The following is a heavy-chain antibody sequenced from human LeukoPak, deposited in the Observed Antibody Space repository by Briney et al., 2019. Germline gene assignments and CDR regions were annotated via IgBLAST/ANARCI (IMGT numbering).Heavy chain of an antibody. CDR2: ISSSGSTI. V-gene: IGHV3-48*03. CDR1: GFTFSSYE. D-gene: IGHD3-10*01. J-gene: IGHJ4*02. Sequence: GGSLRLSCAASGFTFSSYEMNWVRQAPGKGLEWVSYISSSGSTIYYADSVKGRFTISRDNSKNTLYLQMNSLRAEDTAVYYCAKDIGSYYDYWGQGILVTVSS. CDR3: AKDIGSYYDY.